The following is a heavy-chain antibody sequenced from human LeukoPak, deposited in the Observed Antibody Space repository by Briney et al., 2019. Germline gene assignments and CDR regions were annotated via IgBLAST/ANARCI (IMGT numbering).Heavy chain of an antibody. CDR1: GDTVTELS. CDR2: FDPEDGDT. J-gene: IGHJ4*02. V-gene: IGHV1-24*01. Sequence: ASVKVSCTVSGDTVTELSMHWVRQAPGKGLEWMGGFDPEDGDTIYAQKFQGRVTMTEDTSTGTAYMELSSLRSEDTAVYYCATGLEWLLYGFFDHWGQGTLVTVSS. CDR3: ATGLEWLLYGFFDH. D-gene: IGHD3-3*01.